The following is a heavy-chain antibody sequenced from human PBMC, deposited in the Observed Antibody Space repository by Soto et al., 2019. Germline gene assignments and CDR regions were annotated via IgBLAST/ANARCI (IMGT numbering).Heavy chain of an antibody. D-gene: IGHD2-15*01. CDR3: ARDDVLCDGGRCYGIPLDV. V-gene: IGHV3-66*01. Sequence: EVQLVESGGGLVQPGGSLRLSCAASGFTVSSKYMTWVRQAPGKGLEWVSLIQSGGTTYYADSVKGRITISRDTSENTLHLQMDSLRVEDTAVYYCARDDVLCDGGRCYGIPLDVWGKGNTVTLSS. J-gene: IGHJ6*03. CDR1: GFTVSSKY. CDR2: IQSGGTT.